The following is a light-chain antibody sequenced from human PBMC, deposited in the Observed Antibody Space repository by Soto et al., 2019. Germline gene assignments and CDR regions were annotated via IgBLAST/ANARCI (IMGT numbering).Light chain of an antibody. CDR2: HVI. CDR1: NIDVGGYNY. J-gene: IGLJ2*01. Sequence: QSALTQPASVSGSPGESTTISCTGTNIDVGGYNYVSWYQHHPGKAPKLMIYHVINRPSGVSDRFSGSKSGNTASLTISGLQPEDDADYYCSSHTSSSTVVFGGGTKVTVL. CDR3: SSHTSSSTVV. V-gene: IGLV2-14*03.